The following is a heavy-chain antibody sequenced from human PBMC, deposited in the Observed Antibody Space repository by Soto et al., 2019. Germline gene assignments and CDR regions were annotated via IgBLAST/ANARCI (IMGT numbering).Heavy chain of an antibody. J-gene: IGHJ6*02. V-gene: IGHV4-61*01. Sequence: TSETLSLTCTVSGGFVNSDTHSWSWIRQTPGKRLEWIGFIYSGGSTKNPSLRSRVTMSVDTSKNQFSLKLRSVIVADTAVYHCARFVRSCSATTCSTRADVWGQGITVTVSS. CDR3: ARFVRSCSATTCSTRADV. D-gene: IGHD2-2*01. CDR2: IYSGGST. CDR1: GGFVNSDTHS.